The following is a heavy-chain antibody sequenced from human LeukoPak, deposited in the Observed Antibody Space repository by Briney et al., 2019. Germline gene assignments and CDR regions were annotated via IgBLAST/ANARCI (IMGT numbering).Heavy chain of an antibody. CDR1: GFTFNTYT. Sequence: TGGSLRLSCAASGFTFNTYTMYWVRQAPGKGLEWVSYISSSGSTIYYADSVKGRFTISRDNAKNSLYLQMNSLRAEDTAVYYCASLPAARTTPYYYYYYMDVWGKGTTVTVSS. J-gene: IGHJ6*03. V-gene: IGHV3-48*04. D-gene: IGHD2-2*01. CDR2: ISSSGSTI. CDR3: ASLPAARTTPYYYYYYMDV.